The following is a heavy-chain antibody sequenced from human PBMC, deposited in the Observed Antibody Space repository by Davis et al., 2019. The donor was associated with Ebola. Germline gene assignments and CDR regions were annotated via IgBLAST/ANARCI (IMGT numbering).Heavy chain of an antibody. CDR3: ARDVVSSSSAFVDWFDP. Sequence: GSLRLSCTVSGGSISSSSYYWGWIRQPPGRGLEWIGSFYYSGSTYYNPSLKSRVTISVDTSKNQFSLQLSSVTAADTAVYYCARDVVSSSSAFVDWFDPWGQGTLVTVSS. J-gene: IGHJ5*02. D-gene: IGHD6-6*01. CDR1: GGSISSSSYY. CDR2: FYYSGST. V-gene: IGHV4-39*02.